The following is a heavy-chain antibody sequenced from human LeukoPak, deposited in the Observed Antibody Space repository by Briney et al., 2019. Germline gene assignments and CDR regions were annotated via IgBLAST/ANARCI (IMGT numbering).Heavy chain of an antibody. CDR1: GFTFSDYY. D-gene: IGHD6-13*01. CDR2: ISSSGSTI. J-gene: IGHJ5*02. V-gene: IGHV3-11*01. Sequence: GGSLRLSCAASGFTFSDYYMSWIRQAPGKGLEWVSYISSSGSTIYYADSVKGRFTISRDNAKNSLYLQMNSLRAEDTAVYYCAREGSSSWNNWFDPWGQRTLVTVSS. CDR3: AREGSSSWNNWFDP.